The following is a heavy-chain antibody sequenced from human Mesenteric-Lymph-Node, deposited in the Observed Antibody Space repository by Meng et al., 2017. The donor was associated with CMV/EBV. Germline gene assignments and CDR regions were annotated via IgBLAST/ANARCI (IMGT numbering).Heavy chain of an antibody. CDR3: ARRGSGSYYYFDY. CDR1: EYTCTTCH. V-gene: IGHV1-3*04. D-gene: IGHD3-10*01. J-gene: IGHJ4*02. Sequence: ASEYTCTTCHVHWVRQAPRRRLEWMGWINTGSGNTKYSQKFKGRITITSDTSASAAYMELSSLRSEDTAVYYCARRGSGSYYYFDYWGQGTLVTVSS. CDR2: INTGSGNT.